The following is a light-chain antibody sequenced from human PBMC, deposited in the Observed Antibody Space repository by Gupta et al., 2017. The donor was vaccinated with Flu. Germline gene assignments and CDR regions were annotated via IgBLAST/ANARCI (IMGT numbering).Light chain of an antibody. CDR2: VAS. J-gene: IGKJ2*01. CDR3: KQARRSLFA. V-gene: IGKV2-28*01. Sequence: ATPWLPASITACLSCSFIHSISNNYLDWYLQKPGQAPQLLIYVASNRGTGVPDRFSGSGSGTDFTLTITRLETEDVGVYYCKQARRSLFAFGQGTKVEIK. CDR1: CSFIHSISNNY.